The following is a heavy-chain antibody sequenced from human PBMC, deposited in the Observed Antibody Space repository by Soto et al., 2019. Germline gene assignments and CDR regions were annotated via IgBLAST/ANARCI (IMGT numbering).Heavy chain of an antibody. J-gene: IGHJ6*03. V-gene: IGHV1-24*01. Sequence: ASVKVSCKVSGYTLTELSMHWVRQAPGKGLEWMGGFDPEDGETIYAQKFQGRVTMTEDTSTDTAYMELSSLRSEDTAVYYCARGAEVVVPATCMDVWGKGTTVTVSS. CDR2: FDPEDGET. D-gene: IGHD2-2*01. CDR1: GYTLTELS. CDR3: ARGAEVVVPATCMDV.